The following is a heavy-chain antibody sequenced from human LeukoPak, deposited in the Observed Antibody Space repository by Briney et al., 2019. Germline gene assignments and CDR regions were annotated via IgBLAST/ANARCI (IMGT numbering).Heavy chain of an antibody. Sequence: GGTLRLSCGASGFTFSSYGMTWVRQAPGKGLEWVAGISGGGDSTYYADSVKGRFTISRDNSKNTLYLQMNSLRAEDTAVYYCAKNGDRGAYCSGGSCYPYFYYYMDVWGKGTTVTISS. CDR1: GFTFSSYG. CDR2: ISGGGDST. V-gene: IGHV3-23*01. J-gene: IGHJ6*03. D-gene: IGHD2-15*01. CDR3: AKNGDRGAYCSGGSCYPYFYYYMDV.